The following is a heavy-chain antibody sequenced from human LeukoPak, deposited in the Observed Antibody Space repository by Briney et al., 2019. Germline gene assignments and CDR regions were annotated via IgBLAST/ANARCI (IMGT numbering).Heavy chain of an antibody. CDR3: ARRMPGDAFDV. J-gene: IGHJ3*01. CDR2: INWNGGST. D-gene: IGHD2-2*01. Sequence: GGSLRLSCAASGFTFDDYGMNWVRQPPGKVLEWVCNINWNGGSTSYADSLKGRLTISRDNAKSSLYLQMNSLRAEDTAMYFCARRMPGDAFDVWGQGTMVTVSS. CDR1: GFTFDDYG. V-gene: IGHV3-20*04.